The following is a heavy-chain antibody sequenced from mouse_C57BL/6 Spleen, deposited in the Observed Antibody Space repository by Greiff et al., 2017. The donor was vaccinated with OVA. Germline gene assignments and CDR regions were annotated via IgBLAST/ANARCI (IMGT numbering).Heavy chain of an antibody. CDR1: VYTFTSYW. J-gene: IGHJ1*03. V-gene: IGHV1-64*01. CDR3: ASRTSYWYFDV. CDR2: IHPNSGST. Sequence: QVQLQQPGAELVKPGASVKLSCKASVYTFTSYWMHWVKQRPGQGLEWIGMIHPNSGSTNYNEKFKSKATLTVDKSSSTAYMQLSSLTSEDSAVYYCASRTSYWYFDVWGTGTTVTVSS.